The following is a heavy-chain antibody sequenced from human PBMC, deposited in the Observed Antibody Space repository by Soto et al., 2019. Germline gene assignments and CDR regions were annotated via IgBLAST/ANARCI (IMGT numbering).Heavy chain of an antibody. Sequence: PLSHTCGVSDGSISSGGYSWSWIRQPPGKGLEWIGYIYHSGSTYYNPSLKSRVTISVDRSKNQFSLKLSSVTAADTAVYYCARVRDCSGGSCYSNSDWFDPWGQGTLVTSPQ. V-gene: IGHV4-30-2*01. J-gene: IGHJ5*02. CDR1: DGSISSGGYS. CDR2: IYHSGST. CDR3: ARVRDCSGGSCYSNSDWFDP. D-gene: IGHD2-15*01.